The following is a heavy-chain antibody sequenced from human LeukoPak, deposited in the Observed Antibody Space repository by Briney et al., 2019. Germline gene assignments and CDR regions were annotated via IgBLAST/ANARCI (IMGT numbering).Heavy chain of an antibody. Sequence: GGSLRLSCAASGFTFSNAWMSWVRQAPGKGLEWVGRIKSKTDGGTTDYAAPVKGRFTISRDDSKNTLYLQMNSLKTEDTAVYYCTTDRRDIVVVVATLPDYWGQGTLVTVSS. CDR3: TTDRRDIVVVVATLPDY. V-gene: IGHV3-15*01. CDR2: IKSKTDGGTT. J-gene: IGHJ4*02. D-gene: IGHD2-15*01. CDR1: GFTFSNAW.